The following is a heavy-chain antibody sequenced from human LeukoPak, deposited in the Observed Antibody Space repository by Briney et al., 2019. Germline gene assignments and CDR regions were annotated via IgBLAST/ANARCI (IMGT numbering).Heavy chain of an antibody. CDR2: IMPMFGKT. V-gene: IGHV1-69*06. CDR3: AGGRTEIVVVPATLRHYYFDY. J-gene: IGHJ4*02. D-gene: IGHD2-2*01. Sequence: SVKVSCKASGGTFSSYDISWVRPAPGQGLGWMGGIMPMFGKTNYAQKFQGRVTTTADKATSTAYMELSSLRSEDTAVYYCAGGRTEIVVVPATLRHYYFDYWGQGTLVTVSS. CDR1: GGTFSSYD.